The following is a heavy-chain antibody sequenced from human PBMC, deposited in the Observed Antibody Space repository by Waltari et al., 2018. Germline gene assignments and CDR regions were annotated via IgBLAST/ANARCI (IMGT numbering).Heavy chain of an antibody. J-gene: IGHJ4*02. CDR2: IYWSDDT. Sequence: QITLKESGPTLVKPTQTLTLTCTFPGFSLSTTGMAVGWIRQSPGKALEWLALIYWSDDTRYSPSLKSRLTITKDTSENQVVLTMTNMDPVDAATYYCAHSRGAILDCWGQGTLVTVSS. V-gene: IGHV2-5*01. D-gene: IGHD3-16*01. CDR3: AHSRGAILDC. CDR1: GFSLSTTGMA.